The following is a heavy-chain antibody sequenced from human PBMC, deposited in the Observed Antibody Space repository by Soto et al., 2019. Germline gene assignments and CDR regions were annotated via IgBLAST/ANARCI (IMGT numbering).Heavy chain of an antibody. J-gene: IGHJ6*02. Sequence: PGGSLRLSCAASGFTFSDYYMSWIRQAPGKGLEWVTFISSSNNYIQYADSVKGRFTVSRDNAKNSLFLQMNSLRAEDTAVYYCAREGYCSSTTCHYGMDVWGQGTTVTVSS. CDR1: GFTFSDYY. D-gene: IGHD2-2*01. CDR2: ISSSNNYI. V-gene: IGHV3-11*06. CDR3: AREGYCSSTTCHYGMDV.